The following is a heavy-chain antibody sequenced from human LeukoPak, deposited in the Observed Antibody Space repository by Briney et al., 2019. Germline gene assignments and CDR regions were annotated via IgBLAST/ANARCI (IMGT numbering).Heavy chain of an antibody. D-gene: IGHD3-3*01. J-gene: IGHJ4*02. CDR1: GFSLSTSEVG. Sequence: SGPTLVNPTQTLTLTCTFSGFSLSTSEVGVGWVRQPPGKALEWLALIYWDGDKRYSPSLKSRLTITKDTSKNHVVLTMTNMDPVDTATYYCAHRRSGSYLNYWGQGILVTVSS. CDR3: AHRRSGSYLNY. CDR2: IYWDGDK. V-gene: IGHV2-5*02.